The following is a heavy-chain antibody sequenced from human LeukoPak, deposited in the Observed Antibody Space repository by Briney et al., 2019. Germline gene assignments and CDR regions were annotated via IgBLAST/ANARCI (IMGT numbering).Heavy chain of an antibody. CDR3: ARGEGSSYGHFYV. J-gene: IGHJ1*01. D-gene: IGHD5-18*01. CDR2: FILVFGRS. Sequence: GASVRVSCKASGGTFSGYAINWVRQAPGQGLEWMGKFILVFGRSDFAQSFQGRVTITTDESSTTAYMELSSLTSDDTAVYCCARGEGSSYGHFYVWGQGTLVTVSS. V-gene: IGHV1-69*05. CDR1: GGTFSGYA.